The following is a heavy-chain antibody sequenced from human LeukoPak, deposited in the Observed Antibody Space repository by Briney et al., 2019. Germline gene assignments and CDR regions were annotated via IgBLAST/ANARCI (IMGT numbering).Heavy chain of an antibody. V-gene: IGHV3-23*01. CDR1: GFTFSSYA. CDR3: AKGSTNYSNRFDY. D-gene: IGHD4-11*01. Sequence: SGGSLRLSCAASGFTFSSYAMSWVRQAPGKGLEWVSGISGSGGTTYYADSVKGRFTISRDNSKNTLYLQMNSLRAEDTAVYYCAKGSTNYSNRFDYWGQGTLVTVSS. J-gene: IGHJ4*02. CDR2: ISGSGGTT.